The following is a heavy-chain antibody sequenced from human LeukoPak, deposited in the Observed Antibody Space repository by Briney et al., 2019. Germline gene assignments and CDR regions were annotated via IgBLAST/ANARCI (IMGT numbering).Heavy chain of an antibody. J-gene: IGHJ4*02. V-gene: IGHV1-2*06. CDR2: INPNSGGT. D-gene: IGHD1-26*01. CDR3: ARDLYSGSYYFDY. Sequence: ASVKVPCKASGYTFTGYYMHWVRQAPGQGLEWMGRINPNSGGTNYAQKFQGRVTMTRDTSISTAYMELSRLRSDDTAVYYCARDLYSGSYYFDYWGQGTLVTVSS. CDR1: GYTFTGYY.